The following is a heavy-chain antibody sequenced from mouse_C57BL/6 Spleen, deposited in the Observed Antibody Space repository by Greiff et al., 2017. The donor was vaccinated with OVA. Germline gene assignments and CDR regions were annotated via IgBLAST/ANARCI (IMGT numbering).Heavy chain of an antibody. D-gene: IGHD1-1*01. V-gene: IGHV1-9*01. CDR2: ILPGSGNT. CDR3: ARDYGSYCYFDV. Sequence: QVHLQQSGAELMKPGASVKLSCKATGYTFTGYWIEWVKQRPGHGLEWIGEILPGSGNTNYNEKFKGKATFTADTSSNTAYMQLSSLTTEASAIDYCARDYGSYCYFDVWGTGTTVTVSS. CDR1: GYTFTGYW. J-gene: IGHJ1*03.